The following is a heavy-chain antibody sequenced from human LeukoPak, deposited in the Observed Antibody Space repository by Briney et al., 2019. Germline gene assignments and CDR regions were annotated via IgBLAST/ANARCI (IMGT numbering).Heavy chain of an antibody. Sequence: SETLSLTCTVPGDSISSYYWSWIRQPPGKGLEWIGYMYHSGSINYSPSLKSRVTISIDPSKNQFSLRLTSVTAADTAVYYCAATIKRDYGDTNLDYWGQGTLVTVSS. J-gene: IGHJ4*02. CDR3: AATIKRDYGDTNLDY. D-gene: IGHD4-17*01. CDR1: GDSISSYY. V-gene: IGHV4-59*01. CDR2: MYHSGSI.